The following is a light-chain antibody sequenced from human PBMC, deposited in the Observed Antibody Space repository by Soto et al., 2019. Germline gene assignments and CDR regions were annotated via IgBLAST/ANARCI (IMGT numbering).Light chain of an antibody. CDR3: KKYYSFPWT. J-gene: IGKJ1*01. CDR1: QIVLSSSTYKNY. Sequence: DIVMNQSPDSLDVSLGERATITCTSSQIVLSSSTYKNYLAWYQHKSGQPPRLLIYWASTRESGVPDRFSGSGSGTDFTLTISSLQAEEVAVDVCKKYYSFPWTVGKGTKVDIK. CDR2: WAS. V-gene: IGKV4-1*01.